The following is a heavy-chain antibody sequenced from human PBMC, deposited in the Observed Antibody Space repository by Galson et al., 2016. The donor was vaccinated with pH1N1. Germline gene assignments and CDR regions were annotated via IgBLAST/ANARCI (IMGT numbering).Heavy chain of an antibody. V-gene: IGHV1-2*02. CDR2: INPNSDVT. CDR1: GYTFTDYY. D-gene: IGHD1-26*01. CDR3: ARDSKGGIPFHY. Sequence: SVKVSCKASGYTFTDYYIHWVRQAPGKGLEWMRWINPNSDVTKYAQKFQDRVTMTRDTSINTAYMELSGLTSDDTAVYYCARDSKGGIPFHYWGQGTLVTLSS. J-gene: IGHJ4*02.